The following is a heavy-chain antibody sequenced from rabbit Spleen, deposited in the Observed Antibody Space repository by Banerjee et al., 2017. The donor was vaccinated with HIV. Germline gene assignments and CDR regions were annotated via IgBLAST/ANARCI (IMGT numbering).Heavy chain of an antibody. Sequence: QEQLEESGGDLVKPEGSLTLTCTASGFSFSSSYWICWVRQAPGKGLEWIACIDAGSSTFTYYATWAKGRFTISKTSSTTVTLQMTRLTAADTATYFCARDTSSSFSSYGMDLWGPGTLVTVS. CDR1: GFSFSSSYW. CDR2: IDAGSSTFT. CDR3: ARDTSSSFSSYGMDL. V-gene: IGHV1S45*01. D-gene: IGHD1-1*01. J-gene: IGHJ6*01.